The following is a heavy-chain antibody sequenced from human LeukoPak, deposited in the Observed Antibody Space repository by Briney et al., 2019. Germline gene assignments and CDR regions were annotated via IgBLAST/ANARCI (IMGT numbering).Heavy chain of an antibody. CDR2: IYYSGST. J-gene: IGHJ5*02. D-gene: IGHD3-9*01. CDR1: GGSISSSSYY. Sequence: SETLSLTCTVSGGSISSSSYYWGWIRQPPGKGLEWIGSIYYSGSTYYNPSLKSRVTISVDTSKNQFSLKLSSVTAADTAVYYCARAQLERYFDWFSPALENWFDPWGQGTLVTVSS. V-gene: IGHV4-39*07. CDR3: ARAQLERYFDWFSPALENWFDP.